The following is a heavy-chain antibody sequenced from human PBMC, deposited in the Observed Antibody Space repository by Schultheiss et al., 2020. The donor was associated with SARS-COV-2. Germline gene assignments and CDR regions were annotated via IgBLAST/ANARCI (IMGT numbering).Heavy chain of an antibody. CDR1: GYTFTGYY. CDR2: INPNSGGT. Sequence: ASVKVSCKASGYTFTGYYMHWVRQAPGQGLEWMGWINPNSGGTNYAQKFQGRVTMTRDTSISTAYMELSRLRSEDTAVYYCATGYSYGGEGGDYYYYMDVWGKGTTVTVSS. CDR3: ATGYSYGGEGGDYYYYMDV. J-gene: IGHJ6*03. D-gene: IGHD5-18*01. V-gene: IGHV1-2*02.